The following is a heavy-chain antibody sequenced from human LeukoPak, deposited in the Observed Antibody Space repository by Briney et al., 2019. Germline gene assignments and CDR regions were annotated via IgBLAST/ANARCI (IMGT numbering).Heavy chain of an antibody. CDR2: SRDKGNSYTT. V-gene: IGHV3-72*01. Sequence: PGGSLRLSCAASGFTFSDHYIDWVRQAPGKGLEWVGRSRDKGNSYTTAYAASVRGRFTISRDDSKNSLYLQMNSLRAEDTAVYYCAFQHRVRGEGRHINWFDPWGQGALVTVSS. D-gene: IGHD3-10*01. J-gene: IGHJ5*02. CDR1: GFTFSDHY. CDR3: AFQHRVRGEGRHINWFDP.